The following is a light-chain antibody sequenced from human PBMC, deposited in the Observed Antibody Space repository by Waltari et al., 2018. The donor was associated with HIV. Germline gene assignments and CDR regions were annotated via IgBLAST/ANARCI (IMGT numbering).Light chain of an antibody. J-gene: IGLJ2*01. Sequence: QRVTLSCSGSSSNIGRNYVYWYLQLPGTAPKLLIYRNNQRPSGVPDRFSGSKSGTSASLAISGLRSEDEADYYCASWDDSLSVVFGGGTKLTVL. V-gene: IGLV1-47*01. CDR3: ASWDDSLSVV. CDR1: SSNIGRNY. CDR2: RNN.